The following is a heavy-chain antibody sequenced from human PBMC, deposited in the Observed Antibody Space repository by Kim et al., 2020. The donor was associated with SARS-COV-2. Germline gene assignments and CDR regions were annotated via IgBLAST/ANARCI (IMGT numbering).Heavy chain of an antibody. V-gene: IGHV3-23*01. CDR2: IGGSVEST. Sequence: GGSLRLSCTASGFTFSSSPMTWVRQAPGRGLEWVSSIGGSVESTFYAVSVKGRFTISRDNSKHTLYLQMNNLRADDTAVYYCARGGVTIFGAVIMGYYYMDVWGEGTAVTVSS. CDR1: GFTFSSSP. D-gene: IGHD3-3*01. CDR3: ARGGVTIFGAVIMGYYYMDV. J-gene: IGHJ6*03.